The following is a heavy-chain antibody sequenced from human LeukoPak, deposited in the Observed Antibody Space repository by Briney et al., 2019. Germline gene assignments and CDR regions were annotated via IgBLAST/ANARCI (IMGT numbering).Heavy chain of an antibody. J-gene: IGHJ5*02. D-gene: IGHD4-23*01. CDR3: AKDRDGGNFDWFDP. V-gene: IGHV3-23*01. CDR1: GFIFTNFA. CDR2: LNNRATTT. Sequence: PEGSLRLSCTASGFIFTNFAMSWVRQAPGKGPEWVSALNNRATTTYYADSVKGRFTISRDNSKNTLYLQMNSLRAEDTAVYYCAKDRDGGNFDWFDPWGQGTLVTVSS.